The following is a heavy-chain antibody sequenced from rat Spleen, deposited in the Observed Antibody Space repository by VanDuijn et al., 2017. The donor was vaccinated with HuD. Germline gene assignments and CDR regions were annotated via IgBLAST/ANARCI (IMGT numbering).Heavy chain of an antibody. V-gene: IGHV2-45*01. CDR3: ARAPGNGYVMDA. CDR2: MWRGGST. Sequence: QVQLMESGPGLVQPSETLSLTCTVSGFSLTTHSVHWVRQPPGKGLEWMGVMWRGGSTEYNSALKSRLSISRDTSKNHVFLKMNSLQSEDTATYHCARAPGNGYVMDAWGQGASVTVSS. CDR1: GFSLTTHS. J-gene: IGHJ4*01. D-gene: IGHD5-1*01.